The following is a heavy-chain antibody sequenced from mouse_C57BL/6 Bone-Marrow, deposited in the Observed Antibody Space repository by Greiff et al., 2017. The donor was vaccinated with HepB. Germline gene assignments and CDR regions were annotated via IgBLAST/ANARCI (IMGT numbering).Heavy chain of an antibody. CDR2: IYPGDGDT. CDR1: GYAFSSSW. Sequence: QVQLQQSGPELVKPGASVKISCKASGYAFSSSWMNWVKQRPGKGLEWIGRIYPGDGDTNYNGKFKGKATLTADKSSSTAYMQLSSLTSEDSAVYFCARGIGGSSPDYWGQGTTLTVSS. V-gene: IGHV1-82*01. CDR3: ARGIGGSSPDY. D-gene: IGHD1-1*01. J-gene: IGHJ2*01.